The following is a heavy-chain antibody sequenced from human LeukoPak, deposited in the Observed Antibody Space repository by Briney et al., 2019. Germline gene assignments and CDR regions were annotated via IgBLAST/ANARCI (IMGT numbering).Heavy chain of an antibody. V-gene: IGHV3-9*01. CDR1: GFTFSSYA. D-gene: IGHD3-3*01. Sequence: GGSLRLSCAASGFTFSSYAMSWVRQAPGKGLEWVSGISWNSGSIGYADSVKGRFTISRDNAKNSLYLQMNSLRAEDTALYYCAKDASHFGVVDRYYYGMDVWGQGTTVTVSS. CDR2: ISWNSGSI. J-gene: IGHJ6*02. CDR3: AKDASHFGVVDRYYYGMDV.